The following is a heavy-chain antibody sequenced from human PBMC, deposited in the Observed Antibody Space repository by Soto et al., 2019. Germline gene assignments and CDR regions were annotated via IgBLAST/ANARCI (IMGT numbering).Heavy chain of an antibody. CDR1: GDSISRSHW. J-gene: IGHJ4*02. Sequence: QVQLQESGPGLVRPSGALSVTCAVSGDSISRSHWWSWVRQSPGTGLEWIGELSPSGITNYNPSLKRRVTISGDKSKNQLSLKLTSVTAADTAVYYCARVRYDRSGFDHWGQGTLVSVSS. CDR3: ARVRYDRSGFDH. D-gene: IGHD3-22*01. CDR2: LSPSGIT. V-gene: IGHV4-4*02.